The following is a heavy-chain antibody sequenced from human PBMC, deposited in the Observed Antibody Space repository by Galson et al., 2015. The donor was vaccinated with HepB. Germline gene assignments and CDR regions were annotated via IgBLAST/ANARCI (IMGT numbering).Heavy chain of an antibody. Sequence: SVKVSCKASGYTFTSYDINWVRQATGQGLEWMGWMNPNSGNTGYAQKFQGRVTMTRNTSISTAYMELSSLRSEDTAVYYCARGKVFYDSSGYSSYAFDIWGQGTMVTVSS. CDR1: GYTFTSYD. V-gene: IGHV1-8*01. CDR2: MNPNSGNT. J-gene: IGHJ3*02. D-gene: IGHD3-22*01. CDR3: ARGKVFYDSSGYSSYAFDI.